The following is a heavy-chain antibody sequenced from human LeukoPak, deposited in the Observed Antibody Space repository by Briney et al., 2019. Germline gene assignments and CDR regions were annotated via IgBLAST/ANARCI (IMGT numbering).Heavy chain of an antibody. J-gene: IGHJ4*02. CDR1: GGTFSSYA. CDR3: ARDNPPYCNGGSCYSY. D-gene: IGHD2-15*01. V-gene: IGHV1-69*04. Sequence: GSSVKVSCKSSGGTFSSYALIWVRQAPGQGLEWMGRIIPILDIASYAQKFQDRVTITADESTGTAYMELSSLRSEDTAIYYCARDNPPYCNGGSCYSYWGQGTLVTISS. CDR2: IIPILDIA.